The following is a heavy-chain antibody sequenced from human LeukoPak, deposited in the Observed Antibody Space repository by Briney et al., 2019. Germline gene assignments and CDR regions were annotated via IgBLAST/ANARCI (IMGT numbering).Heavy chain of an antibody. Sequence: GGSLRLSCAASGFTFSIYAMSWVRQAPGKGLEWVAFIRYDGSNKYYADSVKGRFTISRDNSKNTLYLQMNSLRAEDTAMYYCARRGDTSTWGENWGQGTLVTVSS. D-gene: IGHD6-13*01. V-gene: IGHV3-33*08. CDR1: GFTFSIYA. J-gene: IGHJ4*02. CDR3: ARRGDTSTWGEN. CDR2: IRYDGSNK.